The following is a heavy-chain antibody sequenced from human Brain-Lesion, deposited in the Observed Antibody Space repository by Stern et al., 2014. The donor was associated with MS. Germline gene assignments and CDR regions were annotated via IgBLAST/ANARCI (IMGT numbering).Heavy chain of an antibody. Sequence: VQLVQSGPGLVKPSQTLPLTYTVSGGSINSGGYYWSWIRQYPGKGLEWIGYIYYTGSAYYDPSLKSRLSMSIDTSKNQFSLNLNSVTAADTAVYYCARGARYSDSSGYYFYFDYWGQGTLVTVSS. CDR3: ARGARYSDSSGYYFYFDY. D-gene: IGHD3-22*01. V-gene: IGHV4-31*03. J-gene: IGHJ4*02. CDR1: GGSINSGGYY. CDR2: IYYTGSA.